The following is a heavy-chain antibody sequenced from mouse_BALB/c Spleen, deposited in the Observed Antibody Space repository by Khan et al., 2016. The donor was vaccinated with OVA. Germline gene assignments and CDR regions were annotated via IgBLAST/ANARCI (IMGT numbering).Heavy chain of an antibody. D-gene: IGHD2-10*02. J-gene: IGHJ2*01. V-gene: IGHV3-2*02. Sequence: EVQLVESGPGLVKPSQSLSLTCTVTGYSITSDYAWNWIRQFPGNKLEWMGHISYSGNTKYNPSLKSRISVTRDTSKNQIFLQLNSVTAEDTATYYCARVYGGDFDYWVQGTTLTVSS. CDR3: ARVYGGDFDY. CDR2: ISYSGNT. CDR1: GYSITSDYA.